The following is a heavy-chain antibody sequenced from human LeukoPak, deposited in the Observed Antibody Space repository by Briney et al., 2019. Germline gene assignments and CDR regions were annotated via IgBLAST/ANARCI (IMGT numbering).Heavy chain of an antibody. V-gene: IGHV3-48*01. Sequence: GGSLRLSCAASGFTFRSYSMTWVRRAPGKGLEWVSYISSSSSSIYYADSVRGRFTVSRDNAENSLYLQMHSLRAEDTAVYYCARGYEDYYGSGNYSYYYYYMDVWGKGTTVTVSS. CDR1: GFTFRSYS. CDR2: ISSSSSSI. J-gene: IGHJ6*03. D-gene: IGHD3-10*01. CDR3: ARGYEDYYGSGNYSYYYYYMDV.